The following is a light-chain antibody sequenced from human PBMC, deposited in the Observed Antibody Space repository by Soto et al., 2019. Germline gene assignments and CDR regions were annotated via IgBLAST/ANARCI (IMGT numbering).Light chain of an antibody. V-gene: IGKV1-39*01. J-gene: IGKJ4*01. CDR2: AAS. Sequence: DIQMTQSPSSLSASVGDRVTITCRASQSISSYLNWYQQKPGKAPKLLIYAASSLQSGVPSRFSGSGSGTYFTLTISSLQPEDFATYYCQQSSSTPALTFGGGTKVEIK. CDR1: QSISSY. CDR3: QQSSSTPALT.